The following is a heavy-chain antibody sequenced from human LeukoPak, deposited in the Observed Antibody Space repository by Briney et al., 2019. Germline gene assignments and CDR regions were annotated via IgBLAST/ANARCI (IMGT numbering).Heavy chain of an antibody. Sequence: PSQTLSLTRTVSGGSISSGDYYCSWIRQPPGKGLEWIGYIYYSGSTYYNPSLKSRVTISVDTSKNQFSLKLSSVTAADTAVYYCAKTRGSYDAFDIWGQGTMVTVSS. D-gene: IGHD5-18*01. CDR3: AKTRGSYDAFDI. CDR1: GGSISSGDYY. CDR2: IYYSGST. V-gene: IGHV4-30-4*08. J-gene: IGHJ3*02.